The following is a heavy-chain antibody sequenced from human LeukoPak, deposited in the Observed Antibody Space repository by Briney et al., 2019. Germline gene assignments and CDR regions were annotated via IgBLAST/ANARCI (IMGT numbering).Heavy chain of an antibody. CDR2: IWYDGSNK. Sequence: PGRSLRLSCAASGFTFSSYGMHWVRQAPGKGLEWVAVIWYDGSNKYYADSVKGRFTISRDNSKNTLYLQMNSLRAEDTAVYYCASTEKSGSYSYWGQGTLVTVSS. J-gene: IGHJ4*02. V-gene: IGHV3-33*01. CDR1: GFTFSSYG. D-gene: IGHD1-26*01. CDR3: ASTEKSGSYSY.